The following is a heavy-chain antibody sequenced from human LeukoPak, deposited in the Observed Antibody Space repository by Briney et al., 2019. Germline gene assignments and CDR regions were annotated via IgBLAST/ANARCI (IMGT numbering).Heavy chain of an antibody. V-gene: IGHV1-8*01. CDR1: GYTFTSYD. CDR2: MSPNSGNT. CDR3: ARETTIPPYYFDY. D-gene: IGHD3-9*01. Sequence: GSVKVSCKASGYTFTSYDITWVRQAPGQGLERMGWMSPNSGNTGYAQKFQGRVTMTRNTSITTAYMELSSLTSKDTAVYYCARETTIPPYYFDYWGLGSQVTVSP. J-gene: IGHJ4*02.